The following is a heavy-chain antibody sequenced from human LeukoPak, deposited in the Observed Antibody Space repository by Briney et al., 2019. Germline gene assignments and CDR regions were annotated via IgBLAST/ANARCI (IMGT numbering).Heavy chain of an antibody. V-gene: IGHV4-34*01. D-gene: IGHD6-13*01. CDR2: INHSGST. J-gene: IGHJ4*02. CDR3: ARTLRKGLRIAAGTYFDY. CDR1: GESFSGYY. Sequence: SETLSLTCAVYGESFSGYYWSWIRQPPGKGLEWIGEINHSGSTNYNPSLKSRVTISVDTSKNQFSLKLSSVTAADTAVYYCARTLRKGLRIAAGTYFDYWGQGTLVTVSS.